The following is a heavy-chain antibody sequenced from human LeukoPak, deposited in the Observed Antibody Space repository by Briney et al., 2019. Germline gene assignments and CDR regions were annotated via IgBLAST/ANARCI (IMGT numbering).Heavy chain of an antibody. J-gene: IGHJ4*02. CDR1: GYTFTVYY. Sequence: ASVKVSCKASGYTFTVYYMHWVRQAPGQGLEWMGWINPNSGGTNYAQKFQGRVTMTRDTSISTAYMELSRLRSDDTAVYYCASGWSAYCSSTSCYVPFAYWGQGTLVTVSS. D-gene: IGHD2-2*01. CDR2: INPNSGGT. CDR3: ASGWSAYCSSTSCYVPFAY. V-gene: IGHV1-2*02.